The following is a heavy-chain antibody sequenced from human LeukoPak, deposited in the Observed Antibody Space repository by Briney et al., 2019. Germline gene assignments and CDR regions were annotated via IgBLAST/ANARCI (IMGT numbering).Heavy chain of an antibody. V-gene: IGHV4-34*01. CDR1: GFNFRNAW. Sequence: GSLRLSCTASGFNFRNAWMCWARQPPGKGLEWIGEINHSGSTNYNPSLKSRVTISVDTSKNQFSLKLSSVTAADTAVYYCARGFRFRFDPWGQGTLVTVSS. CDR2: INHSGST. J-gene: IGHJ5*02. CDR3: ARGFRFRFDP. D-gene: IGHD2/OR15-2a*01.